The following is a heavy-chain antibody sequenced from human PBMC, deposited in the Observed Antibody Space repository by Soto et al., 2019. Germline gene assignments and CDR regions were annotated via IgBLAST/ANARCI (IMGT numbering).Heavy chain of an antibody. Sequence: PGGSIRLSCTACGFYFSRDWTHWVRKVPGSGLVWVSRINSDGSRTCYADSVKGRFTISRDNAKNTVDLQMNSLRAEDTAVYYCVRDLTSCTSARCYSYYYGMDVWGQGTTVTVS. CDR3: VRDLTSCTSARCYSYYYGMDV. V-gene: IGHV3-74*01. D-gene: IGHD1-26*01. CDR1: GFYFSRDW. CDR2: INSDGSRT. J-gene: IGHJ6*02.